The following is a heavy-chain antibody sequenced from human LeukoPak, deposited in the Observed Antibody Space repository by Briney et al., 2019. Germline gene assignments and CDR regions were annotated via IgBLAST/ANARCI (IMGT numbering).Heavy chain of an antibody. V-gene: IGHV3-23*01. D-gene: IGHD2-21*01. J-gene: IGHJ4*02. CDR2: VSASGSST. Sequence: GGSLRLSCAASGFTFSSYAMNWVRQAPRRGLEWASGVSASGSSTHYTDSVEGRFTISRDNSKNTLYLQVNSLRAEDTAVYYCAKNFGNLWFYASWGQGTLVTVSS. CDR3: AKNFGNLWFYAS. CDR1: GFTFSSYA.